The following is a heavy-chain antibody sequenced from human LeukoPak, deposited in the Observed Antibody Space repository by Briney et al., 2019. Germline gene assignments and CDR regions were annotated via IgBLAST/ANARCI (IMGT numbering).Heavy chain of an antibody. D-gene: IGHD4-17*01. CDR1: GGSISSSSYY. Sequence: SETLSLTCTVSGGSISSSSYYWGWIRQPPGEGLEWIGSIYYSGSTYYNPSLKSRVTISVDTSKNQFSLKLSSVTAADTAVYYCARLCTRNYGDWEVVDYWGQGTLVTVSS. J-gene: IGHJ4*02. CDR2: IYYSGST. CDR3: ARLCTRNYGDWEVVDY. V-gene: IGHV4-39*01.